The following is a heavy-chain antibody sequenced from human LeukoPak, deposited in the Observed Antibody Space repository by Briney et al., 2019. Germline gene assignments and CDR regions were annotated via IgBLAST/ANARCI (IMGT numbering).Heavy chain of an antibody. J-gene: IGHJ4*02. Sequence: ASVKVSCKASGYTFTGYYMHWVRQAPGQGLEWMGWINSNIGGTNYAQKFQGRVTMTRDTSISTAYMELSRLRSDDTAVYYCARDYDYIWGSYRFYFDYWGQGTLVTVSS. CDR3: ARDYDYIWGSYRFYFDY. CDR1: GYTFTGYY. CDR2: INSNIGGT. D-gene: IGHD3-16*02. V-gene: IGHV1-2*02.